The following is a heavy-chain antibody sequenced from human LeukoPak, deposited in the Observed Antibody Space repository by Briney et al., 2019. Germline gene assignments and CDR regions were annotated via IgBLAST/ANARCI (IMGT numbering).Heavy chain of an antibody. V-gene: IGHV4-39*01. CDR1: GGXLSSYY. Sequence: SETLSLTCTVSGGXLSSYYWGWIRQPPGKGLEWIATIYYNWYTYYNPSLKSRVTISVDTSKNQFSLNLSSVTAADTAVYYCARLDWGSAGSGSFDYWGQGTLVTVSS. D-gene: IGHD7-27*01. CDR2: IYYNWYT. J-gene: IGHJ4*02. CDR3: ARLDWGSAGSGSFDY.